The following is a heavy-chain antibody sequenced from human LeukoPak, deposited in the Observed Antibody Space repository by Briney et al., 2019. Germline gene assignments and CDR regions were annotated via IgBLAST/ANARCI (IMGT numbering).Heavy chain of an antibody. J-gene: IGHJ5*02. CDR2: INPNSGGT. CDR1: GYTFTGYY. D-gene: IGHD3-10*01. V-gene: IGHV1-2*02. Sequence: ASVKVSCKASGYTFTGYYMHWVRQAPGQGLEWMGWINPNSGGTNYAQKFQGRVTMTRDTSISTAYMELSRLRSDDTAVYYCARDRGVRGAPPNWFDPWGQGTLVTVSS. CDR3: ARDRGVRGAPPNWFDP.